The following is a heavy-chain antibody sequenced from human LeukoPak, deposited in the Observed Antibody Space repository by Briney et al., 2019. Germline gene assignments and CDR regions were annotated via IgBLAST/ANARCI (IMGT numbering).Heavy chain of an antibody. D-gene: IGHD6-13*01. V-gene: IGHV3-30*02. CDR2: IRYDGSNK. CDR1: GFTFSSYG. CDR3: AKDISSSWYGDYFDY. J-gene: IGHJ4*02. Sequence: GGSLRLSCAASGFTFSSYGMHWVRQAPGKGLEWVAFIRYDGSNKYYADSVKGRFTISRDNSKNTLYLQMNSLRAENTAVYCCAKDISSSWYGDYFDYWGQGTLVTVSS.